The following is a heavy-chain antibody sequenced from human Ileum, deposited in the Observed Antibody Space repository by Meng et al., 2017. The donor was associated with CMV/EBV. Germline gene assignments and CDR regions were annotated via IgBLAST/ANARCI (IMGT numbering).Heavy chain of an antibody. Sequence: GGSLRLSCAASGFTLNNYWMSWVRQAPGKGLEWVANIKQDGSETYYVDSVKGRFTISRDNAKKTLYLQMNSLRAEDTAVYYCATPPGPGAISSLDVWGQGTMVTVSS. CDR3: ATPPGPGAISSLDV. CDR1: GFTLNNYW. V-gene: IGHV3-7*01. J-gene: IGHJ6*02. CDR2: IKQDGSET. D-gene: IGHD2-2*02.